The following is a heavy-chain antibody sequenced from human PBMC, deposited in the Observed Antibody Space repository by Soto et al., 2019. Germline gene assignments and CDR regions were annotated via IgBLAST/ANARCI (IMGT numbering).Heavy chain of an antibody. CDR2: IYRSWSN. V-gene: IGHV4-30-4*01. CDR3: VRVLHSGPYSIVY. D-gene: IGHD1-26*01. CDR1: GGSISSVDNY. Sequence: PWETLSLTCSVSGGSISSVDNYWSWIRQPPGKGLEWIGYIYRSWSNYYNPSLKSRLTISLDASKNQFSLKLTSVTAADTAVYYCVRVLHSGPYSIVYCGHGTLVTVYS. J-gene: IGHJ4*01.